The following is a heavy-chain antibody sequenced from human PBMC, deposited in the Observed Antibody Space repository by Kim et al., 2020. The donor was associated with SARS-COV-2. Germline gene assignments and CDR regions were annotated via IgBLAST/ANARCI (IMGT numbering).Heavy chain of an antibody. Sequence: STSDADSVKGRFTISRDNAKNTLYLQMYSLRAEDTAVYYCVREGWYYFDYWGQGTLVTVSS. CDR2: ST. V-gene: IGHV3-74*01. J-gene: IGHJ4*02. D-gene: IGHD2-15*01. CDR3: VREGWYYFDY.